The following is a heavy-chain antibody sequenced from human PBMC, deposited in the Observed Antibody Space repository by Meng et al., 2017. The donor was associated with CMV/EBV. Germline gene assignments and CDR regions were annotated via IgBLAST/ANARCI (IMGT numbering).Heavy chain of an antibody. CDR2: ISADNQNT. V-gene: IGHV1-18*01. J-gene: IGHJ4*02. Sequence: ASVQVSCKAPRNFFTRHAITWVRQAPGQGLEWMGWISADNQNTNLIQKFQGRITLTTDTSTSTAYMELRSLRSDDTAVYYCARGGDYGDFHDPFDYWGQGTLVTVSS. D-gene: IGHD4-17*01. CDR1: RNFFTRHA. CDR3: ARGGDYGDFHDPFDY.